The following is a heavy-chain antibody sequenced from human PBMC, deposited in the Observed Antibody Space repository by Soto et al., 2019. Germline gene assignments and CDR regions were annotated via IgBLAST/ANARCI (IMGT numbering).Heavy chain of an antibody. V-gene: IGHV4-59*01. D-gene: IGHD3-22*01. J-gene: IGHJ3*02. Sequence: SETLSLTCTVSGASISSSYWSWIRQSAGKGLEWIGYVHYSGSTNYNPSLKSRVTISVDTSKNQFSMKLSSVTAADTAVYYCARGYYDSRGQSNTFDIWGQGTMVTVS. CDR2: VHYSGST. CDR1: GASISSSY. CDR3: ARGYYDSRGQSNTFDI.